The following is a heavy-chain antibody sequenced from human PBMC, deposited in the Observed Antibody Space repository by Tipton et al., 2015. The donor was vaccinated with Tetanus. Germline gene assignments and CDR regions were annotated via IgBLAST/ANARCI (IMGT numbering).Heavy chain of an antibody. CDR2: IYSSGST. Sequence: TLSLTCTVSGGSVSSGGYYWSWIRQRPGKGLEWIGDIYSSGSTYYNPSLKSRVTISVDTSKNQFSLKLNSLTAADTAVYYCARDQARGARGWNYFDYWGQGSLVTVSS. D-gene: IGHD1-26*01. CDR1: GGSVSSGGYY. J-gene: IGHJ4*02. CDR3: ARDQARGARGWNYFDY. V-gene: IGHV4-31*03.